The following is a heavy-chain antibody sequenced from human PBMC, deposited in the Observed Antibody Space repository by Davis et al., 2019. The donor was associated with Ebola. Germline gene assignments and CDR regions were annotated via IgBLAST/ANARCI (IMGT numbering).Heavy chain of an antibody. CDR2: INSDGSST. J-gene: IGHJ3*02. Sequence: GESLKISCAASGFTFNSYGMHWVRQAPGKGLVWVSRINSDGSSTSYADSVKGRFTISRDNAKNTLYLQKNSLRVEDTAVYYCAREMATTNDAFDIWGQGTMVSVSS. CDR1: GFTFNSYG. V-gene: IGHV3-74*01. CDR3: AREMATTNDAFDI. D-gene: IGHD5-24*01.